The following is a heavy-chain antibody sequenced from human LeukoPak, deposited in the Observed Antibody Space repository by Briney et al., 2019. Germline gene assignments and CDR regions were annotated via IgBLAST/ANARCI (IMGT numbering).Heavy chain of an antibody. J-gene: IGHJ6*03. V-gene: IGHV4-59*03. CDR3: AAGGPYGDYLYYYVDV. CDR2: IYYRGST. CDR1: GGSFSGYY. D-gene: IGHD4-17*01. Sequence: SETLSLTCAVYGGSFSGYYWTWIRQPPGKGLEWIGYIYYRGSTNYNPSLKSRVSMSVDTSMNQFSLTLSSVTAADAAVYYCAAGGPYGDYLYYYVDVWGKGTTVTVSS.